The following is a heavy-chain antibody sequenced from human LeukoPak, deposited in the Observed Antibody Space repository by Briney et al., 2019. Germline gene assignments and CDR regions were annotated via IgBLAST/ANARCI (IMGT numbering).Heavy chain of an antibody. V-gene: IGHV4-34*01. CDR2: INHSGST. CDR3: ASSGSYPSGYFDY. J-gene: IGHJ4*02. D-gene: IGHD1-26*01. Sequence: SETLSLTCAVYGGSFSDYYWSWIRQPPGKGLEWIGEINHSGSTNYNPSLKSRVTVSVDTSKNQFSLKLSSVTAADTAVCYCASSGSYPSGYFDYWGQGTLVTVSS. CDR1: GGSFSDYY.